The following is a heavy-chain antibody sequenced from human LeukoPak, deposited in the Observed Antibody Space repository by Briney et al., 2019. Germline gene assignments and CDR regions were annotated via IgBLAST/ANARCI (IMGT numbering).Heavy chain of an antibody. V-gene: IGHV3-48*03. J-gene: IGHJ5*02. CDR3: ELDSYDSAPSHIWFDP. D-gene: IGHD3-22*01. CDR2: INNAGGSI. Sequence: GGSLRLSCVGSGFTFSSYNMNWFRQAPGKGLEWVSYINNAGGSIYYAHPVKGRFTISRDNAKNSLYLQMSSLRVEDTAVYYCELDSYDSAPSHIWFDPWGQGTLVTVSS. CDR1: GFTFSSYN.